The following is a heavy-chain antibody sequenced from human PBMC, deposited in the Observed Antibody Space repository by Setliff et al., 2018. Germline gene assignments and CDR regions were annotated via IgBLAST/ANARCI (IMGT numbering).Heavy chain of an antibody. CDR1: GGSISSSSYY. V-gene: IGHV4-39*07. CDR2: IYYSGST. CDR3: ARRSGEYYYGSGYYYYGMDV. J-gene: IGHJ6*02. D-gene: IGHD3-10*01. Sequence: KPSETLSLTCTVSGGSISSSSYYWGWIRQPPGKGLEWIGSIYYSGSTYYNPSLKSRVTISVDTSKNQFSLKLSSVTAADTAVYYCARRSGEYYYGSGYYYYGMDVWGQGTTVTVSS.